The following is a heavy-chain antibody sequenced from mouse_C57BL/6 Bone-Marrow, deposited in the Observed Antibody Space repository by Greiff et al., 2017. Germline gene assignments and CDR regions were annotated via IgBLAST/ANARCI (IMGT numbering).Heavy chain of an antibody. V-gene: IGHV7-3*01. CDR3: ARYNYDGSSWFGD. D-gene: IGHD1-1*01. J-gene: IGHJ3*01. Sequence: EVKLMESGGGLVQPGGSLSLSCAASGFTFTEYYMSWVRQPPGKALEWLGFIRTKASGYTTEYSASVKGRFTISRANPQSTLYLPMNALRAEDSATYYCARYNYDGSSWFGDWGQGTLVTVSA. CDR2: IRTKASGYTT. CDR1: GFTFTEYY.